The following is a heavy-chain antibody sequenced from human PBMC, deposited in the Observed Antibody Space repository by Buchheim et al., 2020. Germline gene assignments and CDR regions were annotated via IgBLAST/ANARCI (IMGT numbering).Heavy chain of an antibody. CDR3: AREGREQPIDY. Sequence: EVQLVESGGGLVQPGGSLRLSCAASGFTFSDYWMTWVRQAPGKGLEWVANINRDGSEKNYVDSVKGRFTISRDNAKISLYLQMNSVRAEDTAVYYCAREGREQPIDYWGQGTL. V-gene: IGHV3-7*01. CDR2: INRDGSEK. CDR1: GFTFSDYW. D-gene: IGHD1-26*01. J-gene: IGHJ4*02.